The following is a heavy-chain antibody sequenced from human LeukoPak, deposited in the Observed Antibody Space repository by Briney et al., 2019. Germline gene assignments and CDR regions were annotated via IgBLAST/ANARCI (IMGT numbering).Heavy chain of an antibody. J-gene: IGHJ4*02. CDR1: GFILSNNA. CDR3: AKQAVVVAAPLDH. CDR2: ISAGGDSP. Sequence: GGSLRLSCAVSGFILSNNAMSWVRQAPGKGLEWISTISAGGDSPYYADSVKGRFTVSRDNSKNTLYLQMNNLRAEDTAIYYCAKQAVVVAAPLDHWGQGTLVTVSS. D-gene: IGHD3-22*01. V-gene: IGHV3-23*01.